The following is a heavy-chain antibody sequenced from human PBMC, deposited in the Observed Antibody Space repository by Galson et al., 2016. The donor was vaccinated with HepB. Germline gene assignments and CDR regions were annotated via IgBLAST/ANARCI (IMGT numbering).Heavy chain of an antibody. CDR1: GGSISSYY. CDR3: ARGFGSCSNSGCSYHHGMDV. D-gene: IGHD2-8*01. CDR2: IYFVGST. V-gene: IGHV4-59*01. J-gene: IGHJ6*02. Sequence: SETLSLTCTVSGGSISSYYWSWIRQPPGKGLEWIGYIYFVGSTNYHPSLSSRVTISVDTSKNQLSLKLSSVTAADTAVYYCARGFGSCSNSGCSYHHGMDVWGQGTTVTVSS.